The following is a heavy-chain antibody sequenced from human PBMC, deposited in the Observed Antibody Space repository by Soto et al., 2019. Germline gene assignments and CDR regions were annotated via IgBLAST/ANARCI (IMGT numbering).Heavy chain of an antibody. D-gene: IGHD6-6*01. CDR2: ISAYNGNT. CDR3: ASSSEYSSSSPAFDI. J-gene: IGHJ3*02. CDR1: GYTFTSYG. V-gene: IGHV1-18*01. Sequence: GASVKVSCKASGYTFTSYGISWVRQAPGQGLEWMGWISAYNGNTNYAQKLQGRVTMTTDTFTSTAYMELRSLRSDDTAVYYCASSSEYSSSSPAFDIWGQGTMVTVSS.